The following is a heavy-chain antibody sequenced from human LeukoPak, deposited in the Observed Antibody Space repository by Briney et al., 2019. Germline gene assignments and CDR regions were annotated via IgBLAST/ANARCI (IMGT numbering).Heavy chain of an antibody. CDR1: GGTFSSYA. CDR3: ARDEGTTGTKKPHFFDY. V-gene: IGHV1-69*13. Sequence: ASVKVSCKASGGTFSSYAISWVRQAPGQGLELMGGIIPIFGTANYAQKFQGRVTITADESTSTAYMELSSLRSEDTAVYYCARDEGTTGTKKPHFFDYWGQGTLVTVSS. D-gene: IGHD1-1*01. J-gene: IGHJ4*02. CDR2: IIPIFGTA.